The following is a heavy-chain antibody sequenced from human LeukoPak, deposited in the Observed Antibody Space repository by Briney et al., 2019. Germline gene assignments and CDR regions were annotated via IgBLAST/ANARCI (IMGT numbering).Heavy chain of an antibody. CDR3: AREYYYDSSGYYSGPPRLDY. CDR1: GYTFTSYD. V-gene: IGHV1-8*01. Sequence: GASVKVSCKASGYTFTSYDINWVRQATGQGLEWMGWMNPNSGNTGYAQKFQGRVTMTRNTSISTAYMELSSLRAEDTAVYYCAREYYYDSSGYYSGPPRLDYWGQGTLVTVSS. CDR2: MNPNSGNT. J-gene: IGHJ4*02. D-gene: IGHD3-22*01.